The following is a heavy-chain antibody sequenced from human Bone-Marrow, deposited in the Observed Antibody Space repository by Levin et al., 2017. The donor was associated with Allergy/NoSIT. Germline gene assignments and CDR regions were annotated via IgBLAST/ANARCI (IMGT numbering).Heavy chain of an antibody. D-gene: IGHD1-1*01. CDR1: GFSLSTSGVC. CDR2: IDWDDDR. CDR3: ARIPCTTGTTKGYFHY. V-gene: IGHV2-70*11. J-gene: IGHJ4*02. Sequence: SGPTLVKPTQTLTLTCAFSGFSLSTSGVCLSWIRQPPGMALEWLARIDWDDDRYYNTSLKTRLTISKDTSKDQVVLMMTNMDPVDTATYFCARIPCTTGTTKGYFHYWGQGTLVTVSS.